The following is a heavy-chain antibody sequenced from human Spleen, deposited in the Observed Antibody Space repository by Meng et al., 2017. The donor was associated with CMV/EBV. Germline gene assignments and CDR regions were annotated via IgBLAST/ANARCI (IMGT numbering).Heavy chain of an antibody. J-gene: IGHJ4*02. V-gene: IGHV1-46*01. D-gene: IGHD2-2*01. Sequence: ASVKVSCKASGGTFSSYAISWVRQAPGQGLEGTGIINPSGGSTSYAQKFQGRVTMTKDTYTNTIHMDLSSLRSDDTAVYYCARVNQLLYFDNWGQGTLVTVSS. CDR1: GGTFSSYA. CDR3: ARVNQLLYFDN. CDR2: INPSGGST.